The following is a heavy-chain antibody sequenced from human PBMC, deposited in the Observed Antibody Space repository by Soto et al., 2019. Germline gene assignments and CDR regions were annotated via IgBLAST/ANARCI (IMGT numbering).Heavy chain of an antibody. CDR1: GFTFSSYD. CDR2: IGTAGDT. D-gene: IGHD2-8*01. CDR3: ARGGYCTNGVCYKGLVVY. Sequence: GGSLRLSCAASGFTFSSYDMHWVRQATGKGLEWVSAIGTAGDTYYPGSVKGRFTISRENAKNSLYLQMNSLRAGDTAVYYCARGGYCTNGVCYKGLVVYWGQGTLVTVSS. V-gene: IGHV3-13*01. J-gene: IGHJ4*02.